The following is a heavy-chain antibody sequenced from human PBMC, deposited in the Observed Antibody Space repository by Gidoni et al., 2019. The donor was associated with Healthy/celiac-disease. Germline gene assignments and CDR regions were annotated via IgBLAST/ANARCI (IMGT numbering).Heavy chain of an antibody. V-gene: IGHV3-48*02. CDR3: ARDSPTIWFGELALYYFDY. D-gene: IGHD3-10*01. J-gene: IGHJ4*02. CDR2: ISSSSSTI. Sequence: EVQLVESGGGLVQPGGSLRLSCAASAFTFSSYSMHWVRQAPGKGLEWVSYISSSSSTIYYADSVKGRFTISRDNAKNSLYLQMNSLRDEDTAVYYCARDSPTIWFGELALYYFDYWGQGTLVTVSS. CDR1: AFTFSSYS.